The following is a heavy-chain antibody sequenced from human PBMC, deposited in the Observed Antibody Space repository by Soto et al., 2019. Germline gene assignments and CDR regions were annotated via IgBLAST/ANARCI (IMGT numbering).Heavy chain of an antibody. CDR3: AREFGAVAGPRYYFDY. CDR2: IHDSGST. CDR1: GESFSGYY. D-gene: IGHD6-19*01. J-gene: IGHJ4*02. V-gene: IGHV4-34*01. Sequence: SETLSLTCAVYGESFSGYYWSWIRQPPGKGLEWIGEIHDSGSTNYNPSLKSRLIISVDTSRNQFSLKLSSVTAADTAVYYCAREFGAVAGPRYYFDYWGQGTLVTVSS.